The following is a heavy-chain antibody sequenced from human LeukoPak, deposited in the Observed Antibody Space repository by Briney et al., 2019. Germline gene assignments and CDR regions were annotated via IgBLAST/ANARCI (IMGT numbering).Heavy chain of an antibody. CDR2: IYYSGST. Sequence: SETLSLTCTVSGGSISSSSYYWGWIRQPPEKGLEWIGSIYYSGSTYYNPSLKSRVTISVDTSKNQFSLKLSSVTAADTAVYYCARGGWNKFDYWGQGTLVTVSS. J-gene: IGHJ4*02. CDR1: GGSISSSSYY. CDR3: ARGGWNKFDY. V-gene: IGHV4-39*07. D-gene: IGHD3-22*01.